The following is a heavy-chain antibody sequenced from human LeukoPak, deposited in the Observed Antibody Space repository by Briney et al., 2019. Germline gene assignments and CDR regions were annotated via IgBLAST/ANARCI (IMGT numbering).Heavy chain of an antibody. J-gene: IGHJ4*02. CDR3: ARWAGFCSTNNCYNPFDY. CDR1: GGTFSSYT. CDR2: IIPIFGTA. D-gene: IGHD2-2*02. Sequence: SVKVSCKASGGTFSSYTISWVRQAPGQGLEWMGGIIPIFGTASYAQKFQGRVTITTDESTSTVYMELSSLRSEDTAVYYCARWAGFCSTNNCYNPFDYWGQGTLVTVSS. V-gene: IGHV1-69*05.